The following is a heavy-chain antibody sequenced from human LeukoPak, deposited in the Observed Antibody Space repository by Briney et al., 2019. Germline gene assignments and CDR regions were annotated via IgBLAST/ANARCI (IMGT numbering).Heavy chain of an antibody. V-gene: IGHV4-34*01. CDR3: ARGRYGGNSALGY. D-gene: IGHD4-23*01. Sequence: SETLSLTCAVYGGSFSGYYWSWIRQPPGKGLEWIGEINHSGSTNYNPSLKSRVTISVDTSKNQFSLKLSSVTAADTAVYYCARGRYGGNSALGYWGQGTLVTVSS. CDR2: INHSGST. CDR1: GGSFSGYY. J-gene: IGHJ4*02.